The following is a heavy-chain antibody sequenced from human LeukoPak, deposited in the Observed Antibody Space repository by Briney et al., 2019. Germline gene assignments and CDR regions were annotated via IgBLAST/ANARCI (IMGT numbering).Heavy chain of an antibody. CDR3: ARDGPAQMVDFDY. J-gene: IGHJ4*02. CDR2: IHPNNGAT. V-gene: IGHV1-2*02. Sequence: ASVKVSCKASGYTFTGSGWYLYWLRQAPGQGLECVGWIHPNNGATLYAQKFQSRVAMTTDTSISTAYMELSRLRPDDTAMYYCARDGPAQMVDFDYWGQGTLVTVSS. CDR1: GYTFTGSGWY. D-gene: IGHD3-10*01.